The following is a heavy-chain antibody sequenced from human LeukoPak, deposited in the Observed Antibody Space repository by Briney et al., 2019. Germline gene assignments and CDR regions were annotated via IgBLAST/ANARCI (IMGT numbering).Heavy chain of an antibody. CDR1: GFTFSSYA. Sequence: GGSLRLSCAASGFTFSSYAMSWVRQAPGKGLVWVSRINSDGSSTSYADSVKGRFTISRDNAKNTLYLQMNSLRAEDTAVYYCARAEYYDFWSGYYQPHYYYYGMDVWGQGTTVTVSS. CDR3: ARAEYYDFWSGYYQPHYYYYGMDV. V-gene: IGHV3-74*01. CDR2: INSDGSST. J-gene: IGHJ6*02. D-gene: IGHD3-3*01.